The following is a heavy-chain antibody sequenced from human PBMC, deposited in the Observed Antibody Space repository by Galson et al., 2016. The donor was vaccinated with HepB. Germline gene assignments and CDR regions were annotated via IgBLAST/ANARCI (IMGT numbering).Heavy chain of an antibody. V-gene: IGHV4-4*02. CDR1: GGSISSNNW. CDR3: ARLGRLKYESSGDVFAY. Sequence: SETLSLTCAVSGGSISSNNWWTCVRLPPEKGLEWIGEIYRSGSTNYSPSLKSRVTISLDKSKNQFSLKLTSVTAADTAVYYCARLGRLKYESSGDVFAYWGQGTLVAVSS. CDR2: IYRSGST. D-gene: IGHD3-22*01. J-gene: IGHJ4*02.